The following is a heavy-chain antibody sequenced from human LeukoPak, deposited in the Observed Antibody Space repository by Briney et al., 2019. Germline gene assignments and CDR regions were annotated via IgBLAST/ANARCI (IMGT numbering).Heavy chain of an antibody. D-gene: IGHD5-18*01. CDR2: ISSSSSYI. V-gene: IGHV3-21*01. CDR3: ARGSDTAMVLFYYFDY. CDR1: GFTFSSYT. Sequence: PGRSLRLSCAASGFTFSSYTMNWVRQAPGKGLEWVSSISSSSSYIYYADSVKSRFTISRDNAKNSLYLQMNTLRAEDTAVFYCARGSDTAMVLFYYFDYWGQGALVTVSS. J-gene: IGHJ4*02.